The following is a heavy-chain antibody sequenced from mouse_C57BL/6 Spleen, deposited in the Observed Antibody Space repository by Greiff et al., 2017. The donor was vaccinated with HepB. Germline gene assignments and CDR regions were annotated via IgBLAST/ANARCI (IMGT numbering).Heavy chain of an antibody. J-gene: IGHJ4*01. CDR3: ARWFPMDY. V-gene: IGHV1-82*01. CDR2: IYPGDGDT. Sequence: VQLQQSGPELVKPGASVKISCKASGYAFSSSWMNWVKQRPGKGLEWLGRIYPGDGDTNYNGKFKGKATLTADKSSSTAYMQLSSLPSEDSAVYFCARWFPMDYWGQGTSVTVSS. D-gene: IGHD2-2*01. CDR1: GYAFSSSW.